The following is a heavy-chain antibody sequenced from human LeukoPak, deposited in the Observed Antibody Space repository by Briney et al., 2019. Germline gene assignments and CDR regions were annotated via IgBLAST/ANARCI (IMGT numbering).Heavy chain of an antibody. CDR3: TTTYYYDSSGPTPHDY. J-gene: IGHJ4*02. V-gene: IGHV3-15*01. Sequence: GGSLRLSCAASGFTFSSYSMNWVRQAPGKGLEWVGRIKSKTDGGTTDYAAPVKGRFTISRDDSKNTLYLQMNSLKTEDTAVYYCTTTYYYDSSGPTPHDYWGQGTLVTVSS. CDR2: IKSKTDGGTT. CDR1: GFTFSSYS. D-gene: IGHD3-22*01.